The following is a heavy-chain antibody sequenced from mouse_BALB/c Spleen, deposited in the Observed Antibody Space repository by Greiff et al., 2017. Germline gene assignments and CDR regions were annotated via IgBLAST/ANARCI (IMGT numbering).Heavy chain of an antibody. D-gene: IGHD2-14*01. V-gene: IGHV2-6-7*01. CDR1: GFSLTGYG. Sequence: VQLQESGPGLVAPSQSLSITCTVSGFSLTGYGVNWVRQPPGKGLEWLGMIWGDGSTDYNSALKSRLSISKDNAKSQVFLKMTSLQTDDTARYYCAREGYTSYRSSYFDYWGQGTTLTVSA. J-gene: IGHJ2*01. CDR3: AREGYTSYRSSYFDY. CDR2: IWGDGST.